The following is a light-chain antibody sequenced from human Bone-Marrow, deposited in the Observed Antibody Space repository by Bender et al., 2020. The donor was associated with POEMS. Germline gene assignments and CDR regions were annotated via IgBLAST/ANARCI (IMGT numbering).Light chain of an antibody. CDR3: SSYTSSSPL. CDR2: EGS. Sequence: QSALTQPASVSGSPGQSITISCTGTSSDVGSYNLVSWYQHHPGKAPKLMIYEGSKRPSGVSNRFSGSKSGNTASLTISGLQAEDEADYYCSSYTSSSPLFGGGTKVTVL. V-gene: IGLV2-14*02. CDR1: SSDVGSYNL. J-gene: IGLJ2*01.